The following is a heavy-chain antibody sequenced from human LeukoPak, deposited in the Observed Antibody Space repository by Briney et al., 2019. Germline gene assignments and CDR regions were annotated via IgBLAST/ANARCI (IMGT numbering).Heavy chain of an antibody. CDR3: ARADHYSSIQGVNWFDP. Sequence: SETLSLTCAVSGGSISSGGYSWSWIRQPPGKGLEWIGYIYHIGSTNYNPSLKSRVTISVDTSKNQFSLKLSSVTAADTAVYYCARADHYSSIQGVNWFDPWGQGTLVTVSS. CDR2: IYHIGST. J-gene: IGHJ5*02. V-gene: IGHV4-30-2*01. D-gene: IGHD6-13*01. CDR1: GGSISSGGYS.